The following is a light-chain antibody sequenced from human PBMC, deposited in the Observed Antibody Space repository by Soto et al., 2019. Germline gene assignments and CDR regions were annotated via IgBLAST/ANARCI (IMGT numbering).Light chain of an antibody. J-gene: IGKJ4*01. V-gene: IGKV3-20*01. CDR3: QQYGISALT. CDR2: DAS. CDR1: QSVSSNY. Sequence: EMVLTQSPGTLSLSPGERATLSCRASQSVSSNYLAWYQQKPCQAPRLLLYDASSSATVFPDNFSGSGSVRDFTLAISGLEAEAFAVCCCQQYGISALTFGGGTKVEIK.